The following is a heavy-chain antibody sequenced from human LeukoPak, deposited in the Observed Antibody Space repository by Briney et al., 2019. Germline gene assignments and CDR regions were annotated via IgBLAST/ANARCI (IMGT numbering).Heavy chain of an antibody. J-gene: IGHJ3*02. CDR1: GGSISSYY. V-gene: IGHV4-4*07. CDR3: ARVIRPGPLLAFDI. CDR2: IYTSGNS. Sequence: SETLSLTCTVSGGSISSYYWNWTRQPAGKGLEWIGRIYTSGNSNYNPSLKSRVTMSVDTSKNQFSLKLSSVTAADTAVYYCARVIRPGPLLAFDIWGQGTMVTVSS.